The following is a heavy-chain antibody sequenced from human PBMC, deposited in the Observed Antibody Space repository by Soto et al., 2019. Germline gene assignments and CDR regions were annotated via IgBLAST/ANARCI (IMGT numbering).Heavy chain of an antibody. V-gene: IGHV4-59*01. D-gene: IGHD6-19*01. J-gene: IGHJ4*02. CDR2: IYYSGST. Sequence: QVQLQESGPGLVKPSETLSLTCTISGGSISSYYWSWIRQPPGKGLEWIGYIYYSGSTNYNPSLKSRVTISVDTSKNQFSLKLSSVTAADTAVYYCAREVGVGWIDYWGQGTLVTVSS. CDR1: GGSISSYY. CDR3: AREVGVGWIDY.